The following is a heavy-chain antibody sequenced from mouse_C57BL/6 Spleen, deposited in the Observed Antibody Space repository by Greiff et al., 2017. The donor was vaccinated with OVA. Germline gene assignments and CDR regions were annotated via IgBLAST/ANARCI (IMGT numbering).Heavy chain of an antibody. CDR2: ISSGGDYI. D-gene: IGHD1-1*01. V-gene: IGHV5-9-1*02. Sequence: DVKLVESGAGLVKPGGSLKLSCAASGFTFSSYAMSWVRQTPEKRLEWVAYISSGGDYIYYADTVKGRCTISRANARNTLYLQMSSLKSEDTAMYYCTRDGSRRYFDVWGTGTTVTVSS. CDR3: TRDGSRRYFDV. CDR1: GFTFSSYA. J-gene: IGHJ1*03.